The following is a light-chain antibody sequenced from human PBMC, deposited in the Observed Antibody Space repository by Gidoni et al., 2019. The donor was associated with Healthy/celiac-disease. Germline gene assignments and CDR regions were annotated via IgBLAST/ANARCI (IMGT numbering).Light chain of an antibody. V-gene: IGKV1-39*01. Sequence: DIQMTQSPSSLSASVGDRVTITCRASQSISSYLNWYQQKPGKAPKLLIYGAYRLQIGVQSRFSGSGSGTDFTLTISSLQPEDFATYYCQQSYSTPRTFGRGTKVEIK. CDR3: QQSYSTPRT. J-gene: IGKJ3*01. CDR1: QSISSY. CDR2: GAY.